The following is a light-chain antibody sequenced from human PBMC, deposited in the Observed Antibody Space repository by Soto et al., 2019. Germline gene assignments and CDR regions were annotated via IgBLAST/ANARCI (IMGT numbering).Light chain of an antibody. J-gene: IGKJ5*01. V-gene: IGKV1-8*01. CDR1: QGISSY. CDR3: QQYYSYPF. Sequence: AILCRQSPSSLPASPGDRVTITFRASQGISSYLAWYQQKPGKAPKLLIYAASTLQSGVPSRFSVSGSGTDFTLTISGLQSEDFATYYCQQYYSYPFFGQGTRLEFK. CDR2: AAS.